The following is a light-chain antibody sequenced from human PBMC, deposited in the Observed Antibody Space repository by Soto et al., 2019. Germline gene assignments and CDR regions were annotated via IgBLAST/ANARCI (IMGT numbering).Light chain of an antibody. J-gene: IGLJ1*01. CDR1: NSNVGNYY. Sequence: QSALTQPPSASGTPGQRVTISCSGSNSNVGNYYVSWYQHLPGTAPKLLIYYNNQRPSGVPDRFSGSKSGTSASLAIIGLRSEDESDYYCVAWDASLRGYVFGTGTKVTVL. V-gene: IGLV1-47*02. CDR3: VAWDASLRGYV. CDR2: YNN.